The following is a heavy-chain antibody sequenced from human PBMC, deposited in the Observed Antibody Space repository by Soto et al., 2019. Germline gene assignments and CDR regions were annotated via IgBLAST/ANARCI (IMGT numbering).Heavy chain of an antibody. CDR1: WASISSYV. CDR2: ISTSGTT. J-gene: IGHJ5*02. D-gene: IGHD6-19*01. CDR3: AREAGPDRWFDP. Sequence: LVLLSLTCLVSWASISSYVWTWIRQPAGKGLDWIGRISTSGTTNYSPSLKSRVTRSVDTSKNHFSLNLSSVTAADTAVYYCAREAGPDRWFDPWGQGTLVTVSS. V-gene: IGHV4-4*07.